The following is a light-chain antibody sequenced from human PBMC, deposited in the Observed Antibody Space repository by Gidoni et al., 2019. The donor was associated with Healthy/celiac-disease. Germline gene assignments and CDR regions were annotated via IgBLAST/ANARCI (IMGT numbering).Light chain of an antibody. J-gene: IGLJ2*01. Sequence: SYELTQPLSVSVALGQTARITCGGNNLGSKNVHWYQQKPGQAPVLGIYRDSNRPSGIPERFSGSNSGNTATLTISSAQAGDEADSYCQVWDSISVVFCGGTKLPVL. CDR1: NLGSKN. V-gene: IGLV3-9*01. CDR2: RDS. CDR3: QVWDSISVV.